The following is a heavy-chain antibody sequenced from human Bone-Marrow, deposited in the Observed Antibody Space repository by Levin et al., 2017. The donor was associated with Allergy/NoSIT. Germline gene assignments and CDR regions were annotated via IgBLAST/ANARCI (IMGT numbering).Heavy chain of an antibody. D-gene: IGHD3-9*01. CDR2: MNPNSGNT. CDR1: GYTFTSYD. V-gene: IGHV1-8*01. CDR3: ARPAAIYDILTGYYNHYYYYGMDV. J-gene: IGHJ6*02. Sequence: ASVKVSCKASGYTFTSYDINWVRQATGQGLEWMGWMNPNSGNTGYAQKFQGRVTMTRNTSISTAYMELSSLRSEDTAVYYCARPAAIYDILTGYYNHYYYYGMDVWGQGTTVTVSS.